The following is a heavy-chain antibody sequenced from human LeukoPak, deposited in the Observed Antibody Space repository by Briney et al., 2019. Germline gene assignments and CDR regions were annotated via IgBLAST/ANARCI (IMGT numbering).Heavy chain of an antibody. CDR3: ARGVRIVVVPAAIHYYYMDV. CDR1: GYTFTRYD. V-gene: IGHV1-8*01. Sequence: ASVKVSCKASGYTFTRYDINWVRQATGQRLEWMGWMNPNSGNTGYAQKFQSRVTMTRNTSISTAYMELSSLRSEDTAVYYCARGVRIVVVPAAIHYYYMDVWGKRTTVTVSS. J-gene: IGHJ6*03. CDR2: MNPNSGNT. D-gene: IGHD2-2*01.